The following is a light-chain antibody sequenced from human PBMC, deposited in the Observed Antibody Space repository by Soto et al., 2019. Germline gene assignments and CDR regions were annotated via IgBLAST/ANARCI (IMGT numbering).Light chain of an antibody. CDR3: QQTYSTLWT. J-gene: IGKJ1*01. CDR2: AAS. CDR1: QSIRTN. Sequence: DIQMTQSPSSLSASIGDRVTIACRASQSIRTNLNWYQQKPGKAPNLLIYAASNLQSGVSSRFSGSGSGTDFTLTISSLQPEDFATYYCQQTYSTLWTFGQGTKVDIK. V-gene: IGKV1-39*01.